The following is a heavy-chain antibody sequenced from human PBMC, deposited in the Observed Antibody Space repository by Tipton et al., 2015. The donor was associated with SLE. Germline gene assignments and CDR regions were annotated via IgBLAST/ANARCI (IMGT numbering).Heavy chain of an antibody. Sequence: TLSLTCAVNGGSSSAYYWSWIRQSPGKALEWIGDIHDSGSSNYNPSLKSRVSISVDTSKNQISLKLNSVTAADTAVYYCARDLYPYSANNWFDPWGQGTLVTVSS. CDR2: IHDSGSS. D-gene: IGHD4-11*01. V-gene: IGHV4-34*01. CDR3: ARDLYPYSANNWFDP. J-gene: IGHJ5*02. CDR1: GGSSSAYY.